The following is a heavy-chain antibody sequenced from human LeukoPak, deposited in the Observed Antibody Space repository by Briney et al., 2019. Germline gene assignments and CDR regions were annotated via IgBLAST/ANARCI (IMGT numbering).Heavy chain of an antibody. CDR3: ARHSDRTAYTAKGFDY. J-gene: IGHJ4*02. CDR1: GGSISSSDHF. Sequence: PSETLSLTCSVPGGSISSSDHFWGWIRQPPVKGLERIGSIYYSGTTYYNPSLKSRVTISVDMSKNQFSLKLSSVTAADTAVYYCARHSDRTAYTAKGFDYWGQGTLVTVSS. V-gene: IGHV4-39*01. CDR2: IYYSGTT. D-gene: IGHD2-21*02.